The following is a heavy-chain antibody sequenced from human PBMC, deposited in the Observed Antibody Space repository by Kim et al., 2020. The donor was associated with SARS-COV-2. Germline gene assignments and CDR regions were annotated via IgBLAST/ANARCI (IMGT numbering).Heavy chain of an antibody. V-gene: IGHV4-59*01. Sequence: SETLSLTCTVSGGSISSYYWSWIRQPPGKGLEWIGYIYYSGSTNYNPSLKSRVTISVDTSKNQFSLKLSSVTAADTAVYYCARGLVLRGMTSDAFDIWGQGTMVTVSS. CDR3: ARGLVLRGMTSDAFDI. CDR2: IYYSGST. J-gene: IGHJ3*02. CDR1: GGSISSYY. D-gene: IGHD3-10*01.